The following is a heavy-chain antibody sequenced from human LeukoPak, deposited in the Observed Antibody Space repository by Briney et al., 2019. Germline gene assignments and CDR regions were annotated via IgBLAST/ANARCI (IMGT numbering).Heavy chain of an antibody. D-gene: IGHD3-3*01. CDR1: GYTFTGYY. CDR3: ARSESGTPYYYYYMDV. J-gene: IGHJ6*03. CDR2: INPNSGGT. Sequence: ASVKVSCKASGYTFTGYYMHWVRQAPGQGLEWMAWINPNSGGTNYAQKFQGRVTMTRDTSISTAYMELSRLRSDDTAVYYCARSESGTPYYYYYMDVWGKGTTVTVS. V-gene: IGHV1-2*02.